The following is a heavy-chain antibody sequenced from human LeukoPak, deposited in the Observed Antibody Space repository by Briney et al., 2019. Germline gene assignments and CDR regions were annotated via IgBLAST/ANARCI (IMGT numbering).Heavy chain of an antibody. J-gene: IGHJ6*03. Sequence: PSETLTLTCTVSGGSISSSSYYWTWIRQPPGKGLEWIGHVDHTGRTNFNSSLNGRVSISKDTTKTLFSQRLRSVTAAATAVYFCAGRRVSSSTWDRTYYYYFYMDVWGKGTTVTVSS. D-gene: IGHD1-26*01. CDR2: VDHTGRT. V-gene: IGHV4-61*03. CDR1: GGSISSSSYY. CDR3: AGRRVSSSTWDRTYYYYFYMDV.